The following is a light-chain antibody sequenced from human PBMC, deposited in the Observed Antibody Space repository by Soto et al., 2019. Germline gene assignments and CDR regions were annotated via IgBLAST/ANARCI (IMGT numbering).Light chain of an antibody. CDR2: GAS. CDR1: QSVSSSY. V-gene: IGKV3-20*01. J-gene: IGKJ1*01. CDR3: QQYGSSPKT. Sequence: EIVLTQSPGTLSLSPGERATLSCRASQSVSSSYLAWYQQKPGQAPRLLIYGASSRATGIPDRFSGSGSGTYLTLTICRLEPEDVAVYYCQQYGSSPKTFGQGTKVEIK.